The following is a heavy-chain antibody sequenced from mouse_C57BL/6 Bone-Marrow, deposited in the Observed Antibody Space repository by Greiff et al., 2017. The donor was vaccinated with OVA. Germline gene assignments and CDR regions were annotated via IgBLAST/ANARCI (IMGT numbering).Heavy chain of an antibody. CDR1: GFSFNTYA. D-gene: IGHD2-1*01. CDR3: VSYGKGGGLFAY. J-gene: IGHJ3*01. CDR2: IRSKSNNYAT. V-gene: IGHV10-1*01. Sequence: EVMLVESGGGLVQPKGSLKLSCAASGFSFNTYAMNWVRQAPGKGLEWVARIRSKSNNYATYYADSVKDRFTISRDDSESMLYLQMNNLKTEDTAMYYCVSYGKGGGLFAYWGQGTLVTVSA.